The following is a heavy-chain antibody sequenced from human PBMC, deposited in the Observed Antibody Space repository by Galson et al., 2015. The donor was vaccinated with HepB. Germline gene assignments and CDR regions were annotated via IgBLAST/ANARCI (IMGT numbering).Heavy chain of an antibody. CDR2: ISGSGGST. J-gene: IGHJ4*02. CDR3: AKRGGHCSNGVCPFYFDY. CDR1: GFTFSGYA. Sequence: SLRLSCAASGFTFSGYAMSWARQAPGKGLEWVSAISGSGGSTYYADSVKGRFTISRDNSKNTVYLQMNSLRAEDTALYYCAKRGGHCSNGVCPFYFDYWGQGSLVTVSS. V-gene: IGHV3-23*01. D-gene: IGHD2-8*01.